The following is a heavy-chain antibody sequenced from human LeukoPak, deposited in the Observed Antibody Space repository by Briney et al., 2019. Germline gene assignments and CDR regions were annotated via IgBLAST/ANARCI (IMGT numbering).Heavy chain of an antibody. CDR2: ISSSSSYI. V-gene: IGHV3-21*01. CDR3: ARAPRSSGYYFSVPYHFDY. J-gene: IGHJ4*02. Sequence: GGSLRLSCAASGFTFSSYSINWVRQAPGKGLEWVSSISSSSSYIYYADSVKGRFTISRDNAKNTLYLQMNSLRAEDTAVYYCARAPRSSGYYFSVPYHFDYWGQGTLVTVSS. CDR1: GFTFSSYS. D-gene: IGHD3-22*01.